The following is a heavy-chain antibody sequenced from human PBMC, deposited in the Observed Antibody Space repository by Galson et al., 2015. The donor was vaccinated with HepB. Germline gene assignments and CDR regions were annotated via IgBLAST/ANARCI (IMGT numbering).Heavy chain of an antibody. D-gene: IGHD3-10*01. Sequence: SLRLSCAASGFTFSSYAMTWVRQAPRKGLEWVSAITGSGGSTYFADSVKGRFTISRDNSKNTFFLQMSSLRAEDTAVYYCAKHYGNPSGSFDLWGRGTLVTVSS. V-gene: IGHV3-23*01. J-gene: IGHJ2*01. CDR2: ITGSGGST. CDR1: GFTFSSYA. CDR3: AKHYGNPSGSFDL.